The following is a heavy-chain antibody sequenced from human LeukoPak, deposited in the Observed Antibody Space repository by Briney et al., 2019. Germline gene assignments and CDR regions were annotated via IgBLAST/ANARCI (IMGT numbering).Heavy chain of an antibody. Sequence: GGSLRLPCAASGFPFSSYPMSWVRQAPGKGLGWVSAFSGSGGSTCYADSVKGRFTISRDNSKNTLYLQMNSLRAEDTAVYYCAKDGSGSYPPDAFDIWGQGTMVTVSS. CDR2: FSGSGGST. CDR1: GFPFSSYP. J-gene: IGHJ3*02. V-gene: IGHV3-23*01. CDR3: AKDGSGSYPPDAFDI. D-gene: IGHD3-10*01.